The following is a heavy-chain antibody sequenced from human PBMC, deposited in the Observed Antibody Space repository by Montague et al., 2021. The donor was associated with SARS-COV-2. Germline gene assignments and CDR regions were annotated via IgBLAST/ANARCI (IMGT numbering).Heavy chain of an antibody. D-gene: IGHD3-22*01. CDR3: ARSPEPMIILIITSLHWYFDL. CDR1: GGSISSGGYY. V-gene: IGHV4-31*03. J-gene: IGHJ2*01. Sequence: TLSLTSTLSGGSISSGGYYWSWIRQHPGKGLEWIGYIYYSGSTYYNPPLKSRVTISLDTPKNQFSLKMSSVTAADTAVYYCARSPEPMIILIITSLHWYFDLWGRGTLVTASS. CDR2: IYYSGST.